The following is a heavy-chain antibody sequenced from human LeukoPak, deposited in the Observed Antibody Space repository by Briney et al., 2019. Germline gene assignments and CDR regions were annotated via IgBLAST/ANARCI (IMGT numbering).Heavy chain of an antibody. Sequence: SETLSLTCTVSGGSISSYYWSWIRQPPGKGLEWIGYIYYSGSTNYNPSLKSRVTMSVDTSKNQFSLKLSSVTVADTAVYYCARHAGGCSSTSCYWAAVEYYFDYWGQGTLVTVSS. V-gene: IGHV4-59*08. D-gene: IGHD2-2*01. CDR2: IYYSGST. J-gene: IGHJ4*02. CDR3: ARHAGGCSSTSCYWAAVEYYFDY. CDR1: GGSISSYY.